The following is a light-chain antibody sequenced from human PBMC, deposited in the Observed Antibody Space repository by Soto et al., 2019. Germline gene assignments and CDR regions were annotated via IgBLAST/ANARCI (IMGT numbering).Light chain of an antibody. CDR3: QQRSTFT. CDR2: DAS. CDR1: QSVSSY. J-gene: IGKJ5*01. Sequence: EIVLTQSPATLSLSPGERATLSCRTSQSVSSYLAWYQQKPGQAPRLLIYDASNRATGIPARFSGSGSGTDFTLTISSLEPEDFAVYYCQQRSTFTVGQGTRLEIK. V-gene: IGKV3-11*01.